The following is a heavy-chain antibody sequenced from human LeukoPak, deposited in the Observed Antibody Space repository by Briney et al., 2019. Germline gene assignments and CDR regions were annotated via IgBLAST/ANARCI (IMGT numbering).Heavy chain of an antibody. CDR1: GFTFSSYS. Sequence: GGSLRLSCAASGFTFSSYSMKWVRQAPGKGLEWVSSISTNSDFIYYADLVRRRFTISRDNTKNSLYLQMDSLTADDTAVYFCAGLRGPSDYWGQGTLVTASS. J-gene: IGHJ4*02. CDR3: AGLRGPSDY. CDR2: ISTNSDFI. V-gene: IGHV3-21*01. D-gene: IGHD4-17*01.